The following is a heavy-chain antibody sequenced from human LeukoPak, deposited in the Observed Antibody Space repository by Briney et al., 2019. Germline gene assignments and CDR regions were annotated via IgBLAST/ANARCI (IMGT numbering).Heavy chain of an antibody. CDR1: GFTVSSNY. CDR2: IYSGGST. Sequence: GGSLRLSCAASGFTVSSNYMSWVRQAPGKGLEWVSVIYSGGSTYYADSVKGRFTISRDNSKNTLYLQMNSLRAEDTAVYYCARDNAPYTSSSSGLGLFDYWGQGTLVTVSS. CDR3: ARDNAPYTSSSSGLGLFDY. V-gene: IGHV3-53*01. J-gene: IGHJ4*02. D-gene: IGHD6-6*01.